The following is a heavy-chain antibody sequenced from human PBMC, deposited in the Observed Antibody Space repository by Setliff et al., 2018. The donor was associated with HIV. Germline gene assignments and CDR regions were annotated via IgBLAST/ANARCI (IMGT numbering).Heavy chain of an antibody. CDR1: GFTFSSYA. V-gene: IGHV3-23*01. J-gene: IGHJ4*02. D-gene: IGHD3-10*01. CDR3: AKKTAAYTSGSWLHY. CDR2: ISGSGGST. Sequence: GGSLRLSCAASGFTFSSYAMSWVRQAPGKGLEWVSAISGSGGSTYYADSVKGRFTISRDNAKNSLYLQMNSLRVEDTAVYYCAKKTAAYTSGSWLHYWGQGTLVTVSS.